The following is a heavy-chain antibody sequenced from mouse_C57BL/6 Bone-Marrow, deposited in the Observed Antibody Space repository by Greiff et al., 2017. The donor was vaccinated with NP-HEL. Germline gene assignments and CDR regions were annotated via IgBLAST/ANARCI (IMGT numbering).Heavy chain of an antibody. CDR3: ARFIYYGNCGFAY. V-gene: IGHV2-2*01. Sequence: QVQLQQSGPGLVQPSQSLSITCTVSGFSLTSHGVHWVRQSPGKGLEWLGVIWSGGSTDYNAAFISRLSISKDNSKSQVFFKMNSLQADDTAIYYCARFIYYGNCGFAYWGQGTLVTVSA. CDR1: GFSLTSHG. CDR2: IWSGGST. D-gene: IGHD2-1*01. J-gene: IGHJ3*01.